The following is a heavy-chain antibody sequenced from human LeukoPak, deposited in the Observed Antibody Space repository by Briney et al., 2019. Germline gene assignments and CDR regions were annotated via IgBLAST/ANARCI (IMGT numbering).Heavy chain of an antibody. J-gene: IGHJ4*02. CDR1: GASISSSSYY. D-gene: IGHD3-22*01. Sequence: SETLSLTCTVSGASISSSSYYWGWIRQPPGKGLEWIGSIYYSGTTYYNPSLKSRVTISVGTSKNQFSLKLSSVTAADTAVYYCAMYYYDSHTPLTDSWGPGTLVTVSS. CDR3: AMYYYDSHTPLTDS. CDR2: IYYSGTT. V-gene: IGHV4-39*07.